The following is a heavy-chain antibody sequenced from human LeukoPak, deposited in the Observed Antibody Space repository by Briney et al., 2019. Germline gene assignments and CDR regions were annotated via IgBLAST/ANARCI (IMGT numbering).Heavy chain of an antibody. J-gene: IGHJ4*02. Sequence: PSETLSLTCTVSGGSISSYYWSWIRQPPGKGLEWIGYIYYSGSTNYNPSLKSRVTISVDTSKNQFSLKLSSVTAADTAVYYCARSLFNQAGVDYWGQGTLVTVSS. CDR3: ARSLFNQAGVDY. CDR2: IYYSGST. CDR1: GGSISSYY. D-gene: IGHD6-19*01. V-gene: IGHV4-59*08.